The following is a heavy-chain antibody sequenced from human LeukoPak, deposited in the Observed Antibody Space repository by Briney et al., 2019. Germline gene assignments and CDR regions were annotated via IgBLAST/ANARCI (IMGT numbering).Heavy chain of an antibody. V-gene: IGHV3-30-3*01. CDR1: GFTFSSYA. CDR3: ARDLSSSWYASLDY. J-gene: IGHJ4*02. D-gene: IGHD6-13*01. CDR2: IPYDGSNK. Sequence: GGSLRLSCAASGFTFSSYAMHWVRQAPGKGLEWVAVIPYDGSNKYYADSVKGRFTISRDNSKNTLYLQMNSLRAEDTAVYYCARDLSSSWYASLDYWGQGTLVTVSS.